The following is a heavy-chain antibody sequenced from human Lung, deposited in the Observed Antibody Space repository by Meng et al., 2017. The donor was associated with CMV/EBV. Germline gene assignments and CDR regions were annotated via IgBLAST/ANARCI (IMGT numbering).Heavy chain of an antibody. J-gene: IGHJ6*02. D-gene: IGHD3-3*01. Sequence: XVXVSXXPSGDTFSNYAISWVRQAPGQGLEWMGGIIPTLGITNYAQTFQGRLTITADKSTTIAYMALGSLRSEHTAVYYCARDFKTRRGIFGTFSGGHYGLDVWGQGXTVTVSS. CDR1: GDTFSNYA. CDR2: IIPTLGIT. V-gene: IGHV1-69*10. CDR3: ARDFKTRRGIFGTFSGGHYGLDV.